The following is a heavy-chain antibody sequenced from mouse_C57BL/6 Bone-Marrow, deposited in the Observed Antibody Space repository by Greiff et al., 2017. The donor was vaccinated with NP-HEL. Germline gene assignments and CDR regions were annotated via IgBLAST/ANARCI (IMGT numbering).Heavy chain of an antibody. Sequence: VQLQQSGPELVKPGASVKISCKASGYSFTDYNMNWVKQSNGKSLEWIGVINPNYGTTSYNQKFKGKATLTVVQSSSTAYMTLNSRTSEDSAVYYGAREAPGRHWYFDVWGTGTTVTVSS. D-gene: IGHD3-3*01. V-gene: IGHV1-39*01. J-gene: IGHJ1*03. CDR3: AREAPGRHWYFDV. CDR1: GYSFTDYN. CDR2: INPNYGTT.